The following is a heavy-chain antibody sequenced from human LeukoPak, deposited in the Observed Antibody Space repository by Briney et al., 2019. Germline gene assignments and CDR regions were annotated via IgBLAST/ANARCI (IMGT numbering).Heavy chain of an antibody. J-gene: IGHJ4*02. CDR3: ARDAPSYGDYNFDY. Sequence: ASVKVSCKASGYTFTCYYMHWVRQAPGQGLEWMGWINPNSGGTNYAQKFQGRVTMTRDTYIRTADMELSRLQSDHTAVYYCARDAPSYGDYNFDYWGQGTLVTVSS. CDR1: GYTFTCYY. CDR2: INPNSGGT. V-gene: IGHV1-2*02. D-gene: IGHD4-17*01.